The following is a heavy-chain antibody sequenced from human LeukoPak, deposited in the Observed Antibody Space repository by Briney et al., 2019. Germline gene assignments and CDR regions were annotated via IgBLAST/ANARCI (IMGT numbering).Heavy chain of an antibody. CDR3: VKQPIAAAGIQYYFDY. CDR1: GFTFSSYA. J-gene: IGHJ4*02. V-gene: IGHV3-23*01. D-gene: IGHD6-13*01. Sequence: PGGSLRLSCAASGFTFSSYAMRWVRQAPGKGLEWVSAISGSGGSTYYADSVKGRFTISRDNSKNTLYLQMNSLRAEDTAVYYCVKQPIAAAGIQYYFDYWGQGTLVTVSS. CDR2: ISGSGGST.